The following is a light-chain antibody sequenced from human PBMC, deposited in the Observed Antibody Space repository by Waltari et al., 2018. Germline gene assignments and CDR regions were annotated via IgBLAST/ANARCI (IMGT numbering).Light chain of an antibody. Sequence: QSALAQPASVSGSPGQSATISCTGTSSDVGDYDHVSWYQQHPGEAPKLLIYDVSHRPAGISDRFSGSKSGNTASLTISGLQAEDESDYFCTSYTNDKSVQILFGGGTKLTVL. V-gene: IGLV2-14*03. CDR2: DVS. CDR3: TSYTNDKSVQIL. CDR1: SSDVGDYDH. J-gene: IGLJ2*01.